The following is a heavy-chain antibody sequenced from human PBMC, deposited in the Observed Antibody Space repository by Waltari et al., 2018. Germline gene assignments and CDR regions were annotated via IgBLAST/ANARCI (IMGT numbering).Heavy chain of an antibody. J-gene: IGHJ6*02. CDR2: IYHTGGT. V-gene: IGHV4-38-2*02. CDR1: GYSISSGDY. D-gene: IGHD5-12*01. CDR3: ARDTHGIVATIWGYYGMDV. Sequence: QLQLQASGPGLVKPSETLSFTCTVSGYSISSGDYLGCSRQPPGQGLEWIGRIYHTGGTYYNPSLKRRVNISVDTSKNQFSLKLSSVTAADTAVYYCARDTHGIVATIWGYYGMDVWGQGTTVTVSS.